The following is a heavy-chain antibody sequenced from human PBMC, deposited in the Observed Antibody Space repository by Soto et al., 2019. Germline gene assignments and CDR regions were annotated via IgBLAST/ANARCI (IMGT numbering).Heavy chain of an antibody. V-gene: IGHV4-59*12. J-gene: IGHJ5*02. CDR1: GSSIIGDY. CDR3: ARGVGGSGLNWFDP. D-gene: IGHD6-19*01. CDR2: IHYSGSA. Sequence: KASETLSLTCTFSGSSIIGDYWTWIRQSPERGLEWIGYIHYSGSANYNPSLNSRLTMSVDRSKSQFSMKLASVTAADTAVYYCARGVGGSGLNWFDPWGQGTLVTVSS.